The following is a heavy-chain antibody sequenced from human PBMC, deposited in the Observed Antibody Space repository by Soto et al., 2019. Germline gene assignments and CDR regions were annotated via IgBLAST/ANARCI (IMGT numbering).Heavy chain of an antibody. J-gene: IGHJ5*02. Sequence: EVHIVESGGGLVQPGGSLRLSCNFTFSMYSMDWVRQAPGKGLEWVASISSGGVYIKYADSVKGRFTISREYAKNSVSLQMNSLRVDDTALYFCTRDQGGSYDSWFDPWGQGTLVTVSS. CDR1: FTFSMYS. D-gene: IGHD1-26*01. CDR3: TRDQGGSYDSWFDP. CDR2: ISSGGVYI. V-gene: IGHV3-21*01.